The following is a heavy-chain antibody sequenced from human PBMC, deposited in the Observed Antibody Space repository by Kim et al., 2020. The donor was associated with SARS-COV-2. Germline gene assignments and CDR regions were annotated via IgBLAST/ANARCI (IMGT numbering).Heavy chain of an antibody. Sequence: ASVKVSCKASGYTFTSYYMHWVRQAPGQGLEWMGIINPSGGSTSYAQKFQGRVTMTRDTSTSTVYMELSSLRSEDTAVYYCARVAPYYYEEVAYYYYGMDVWCQGTTVTVSS. CDR2: INPSGGST. CDR3: ARVAPYYYEEVAYYYYGMDV. CDR1: GYTFTSYY. D-gene: IGHD3-22*01. V-gene: IGHV1-46*01. J-gene: IGHJ6*02.